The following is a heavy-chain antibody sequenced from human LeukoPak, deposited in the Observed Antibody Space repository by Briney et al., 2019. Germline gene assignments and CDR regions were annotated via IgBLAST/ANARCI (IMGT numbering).Heavy chain of an antibody. V-gene: IGHV4-34*01. Sequence: SETLSLTCTVSGGSISSYYWSWIRQPPGKGLEWIGEINHSGSTNYNPSLKSRVTISVDTSKNQFSLKLSSVTAADTAVYYCARGLGVNYDFWSGKAPHYMDVWGKGTTVTVSS. CDR3: ARGLGVNYDFWSGKAPHYMDV. J-gene: IGHJ6*03. D-gene: IGHD3-3*01. CDR2: INHSGST. CDR1: GGSISSYY.